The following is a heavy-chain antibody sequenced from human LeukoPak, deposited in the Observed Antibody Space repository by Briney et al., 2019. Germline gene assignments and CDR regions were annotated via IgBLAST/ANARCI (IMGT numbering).Heavy chain of an antibody. CDR3: ARDRGEELYLGY. CDR2: ISSSSSYI. Sequence: GGSLRLSCATSAFTFSSYTMNWIRQAPGKGLEWVSSISSSSSYIYYADSVKGRFTISRDNAKNSLYLQMNSLRAEDTAVYYRARDRGEELYLGYWGQGTLVTVSS. D-gene: IGHD3-10*01. V-gene: IGHV3-21*01. J-gene: IGHJ4*02. CDR1: AFTFSSYT.